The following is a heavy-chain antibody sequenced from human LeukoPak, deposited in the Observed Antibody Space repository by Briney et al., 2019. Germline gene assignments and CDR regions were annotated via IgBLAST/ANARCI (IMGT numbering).Heavy chain of an antibody. V-gene: IGHV4-34*01. CDR2: INDSGSP. J-gene: IGHJ4*02. Sequence: PSETLSLTCAVYGGSSSDYYWIWIRQPPGKGLEWIGEINDSGSPNYNPSLKSRVTISVDTSKNQFSLKLSSMTAADTAVYYCARGGGSTDSSYFDYWGQGTLVTVSS. CDR1: GGSSSDYY. CDR3: ARGGGSTDSSYFDY. D-gene: IGHD6-13*01.